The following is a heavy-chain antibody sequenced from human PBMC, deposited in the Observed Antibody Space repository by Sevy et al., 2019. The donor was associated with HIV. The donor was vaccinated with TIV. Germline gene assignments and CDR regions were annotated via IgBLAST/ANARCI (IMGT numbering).Heavy chain of an antibody. V-gene: IGHV3-11*06. Sequence: GESLKISCAASGFTFSAYYMTWIRQAPGKGLEWVSYISGAGTYTNYVESVKGRFTISRDNSKNSLYLQMNSLRAEDTAVYFCARSRSNYGDYYLDYWGQGILVTVSS. CDR1: GFTFSAYY. CDR3: ARSRSNYGDYYLDY. J-gene: IGHJ4*02. D-gene: IGHD4-17*01. CDR2: ISGAGTYT.